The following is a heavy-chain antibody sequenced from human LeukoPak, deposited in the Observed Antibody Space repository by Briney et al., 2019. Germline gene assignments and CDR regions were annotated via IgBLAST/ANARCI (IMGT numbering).Heavy chain of an antibody. CDR2: ISGGGGST. Sequence: GGSLRLSCAASGFTFTSYSMNWVRQASGKGLEWVSTISGGGGSTYYADSVKGRFTISRDNSKNTLYLQVNSLRAEDTAVYYCAKGGKWDVTPFDYWGQGTLVTVSS. CDR3: AKGGKWDVTPFDY. D-gene: IGHD1-26*01. CDR1: GFTFTSYS. J-gene: IGHJ4*02. V-gene: IGHV3-23*01.